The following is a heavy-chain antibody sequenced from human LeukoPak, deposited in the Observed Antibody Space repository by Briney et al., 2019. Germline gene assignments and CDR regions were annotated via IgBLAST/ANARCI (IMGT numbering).Heavy chain of an antibody. CDR2: IYSRGNT. CDR1: GGSISGFY. D-gene: IGHD2-2*01. Sequence: SETLSLTCTVPGGSISGFYWSWIRQRAGKGLEWVGRIYSRGNTNYNPSLESRVTMSLDTSKKQFSLKLNSVTAADTAVYHCARDGGYCSGTSRSDPPHYWGQGTLVTVSS. J-gene: IGHJ4*02. V-gene: IGHV4-4*07. CDR3: ARDGGYCSGTSRSDPPHY.